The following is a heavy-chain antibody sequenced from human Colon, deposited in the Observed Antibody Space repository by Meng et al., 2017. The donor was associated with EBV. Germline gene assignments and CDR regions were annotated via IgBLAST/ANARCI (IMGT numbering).Heavy chain of an antibody. Sequence: LVQSGSKLKKAGASVKVSCKASGYTFTRYSINWVRQAAGHGLEWMGWISTNTGNPTYAQGFTGRFVFSVDTSVSTAYLQISSLKAEDTAVYYCGTLKYTSGFYGPAYWGQGALVTVSS. CDR3: GTLKYTSGFYGPAY. CDR1: GYTFTRYS. CDR2: ISTNTGNP. J-gene: IGHJ4*02. D-gene: IGHD6-19*01. V-gene: IGHV7-4-1*02.